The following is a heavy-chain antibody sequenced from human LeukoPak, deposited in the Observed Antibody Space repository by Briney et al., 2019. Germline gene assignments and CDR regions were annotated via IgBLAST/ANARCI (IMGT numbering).Heavy chain of an antibody. J-gene: IGHJ5*02. D-gene: IGHD6-19*01. CDR3: ARDPLIAVAGTSA. CDR1: GGSIGSGGYY. Sequence: SETLSLTCTVSGGSIGSGGYYWSWIRQHPGKGLEWIGYIYYSGSTYYNPSLKSRVTISVDTSKNQFSLKLSSVTAADTAVYYCARDPLIAVAGTSAWGQGTLVTVSS. V-gene: IGHV4-31*03. CDR2: IYYSGST.